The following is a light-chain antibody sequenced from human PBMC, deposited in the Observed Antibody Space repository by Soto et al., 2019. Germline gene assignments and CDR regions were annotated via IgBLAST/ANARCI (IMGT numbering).Light chain of an antibody. CDR1: SSDIGNYDF. J-gene: IGLJ3*02. CDR2: EVS. Sequence: QSALTQPASVSGSPGQSITISCTGTSSDIGNYDFVSWYQQVPGTAPKAMIYEVSSRPSGVSNRFSGSKSGNTASLTISGLQAEDEADYYCAAWDDSLTAWVFGGGTKLTVL. CDR3: AAWDDSLTAWV. V-gene: IGLV2-14*01.